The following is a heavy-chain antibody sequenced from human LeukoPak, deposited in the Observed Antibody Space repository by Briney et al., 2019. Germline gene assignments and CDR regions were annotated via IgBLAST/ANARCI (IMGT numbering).Heavy chain of an antibody. CDR2: ISWNSGSI. CDR3: AKDVFYSSGYYFDY. D-gene: IGHD3-22*01. Sequence: PGGSLRLSCAASGFTFDDYAMHWVRQAPGKGLEWVSGISWNSGSIGYADSVKGRFTISRDNAKNSLYLQMNSLRAEDTALYYCAKDVFYSSGYYFDYWGQGTLVTVSS. J-gene: IGHJ4*02. V-gene: IGHV3-9*01. CDR1: GFTFDDYA.